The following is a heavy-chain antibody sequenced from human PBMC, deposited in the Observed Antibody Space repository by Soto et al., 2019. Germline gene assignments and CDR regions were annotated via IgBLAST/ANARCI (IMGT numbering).Heavy chain of an antibody. D-gene: IGHD5-12*01. CDR1: GGSISSYY. CDR2: IYYSGST. CDR3: DSRRLGGDSGYDYGVNWFDP. J-gene: IGHJ5*02. Sequence: ETLSLTCTVSGGSISSYYWSWIRQPPGKGLEWIGYIYYSGSTNYNPSLKSRVTISVDRSKNQFSLKLTSVTAADTAVYYCDSRRLGGDSGYDYGVNWFDPWGQXTLVTVSS. V-gene: IGHV4-59*01.